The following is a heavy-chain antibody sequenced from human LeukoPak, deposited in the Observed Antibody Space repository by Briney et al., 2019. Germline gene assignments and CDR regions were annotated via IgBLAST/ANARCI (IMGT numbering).Heavy chain of an antibody. Sequence: SQTLSLTCTVSGGSISSGDYYWSWIRQPPGKGLEWIGYIYYSGSTYYNPSLKSRVTISVDTSKNQFSLKLSSVTAADTAVYYCAREFDDSSGYRNYYGMDVWGQGTTVTVSS. CDR1: GGSISSGDYY. CDR3: AREFDDSSGYRNYYGMDV. CDR2: IYYSGST. J-gene: IGHJ6*02. V-gene: IGHV4-30-4*01. D-gene: IGHD3-22*01.